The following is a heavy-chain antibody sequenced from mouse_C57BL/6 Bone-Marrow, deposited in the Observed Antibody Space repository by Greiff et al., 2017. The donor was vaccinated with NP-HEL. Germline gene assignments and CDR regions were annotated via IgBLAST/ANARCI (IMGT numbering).Heavy chain of an antibody. D-gene: IGHD2-3*01. Sequence: VQLKESGPELVKPGASVKISCKASGYSFTGYYMNWVKQSPEKSLEWIGEINPSTGGTTYNQKFKAKATLTVDKSSSTAYMQLKSLTSEDSAVYDSARDGYYGGAMDYGGQGTSVTVSS. V-gene: IGHV1-42*01. CDR2: INPSTGGT. J-gene: IGHJ4*01. CDR3: ARDGYYGGAMDY. CDR1: GYSFTGYY.